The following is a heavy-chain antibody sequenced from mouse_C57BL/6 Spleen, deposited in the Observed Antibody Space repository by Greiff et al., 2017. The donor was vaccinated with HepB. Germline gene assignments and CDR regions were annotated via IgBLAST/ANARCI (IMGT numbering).Heavy chain of an antibody. J-gene: IGHJ4*01. CDR1: GYSITSGYY. CDR2: ISYDGSN. CDR3: ASQRRPYAMDY. D-gene: IGHD3-2*02. V-gene: IGHV3-6*01. Sequence: EVQLQESGPGLVKPSQSLSLTCSVTGYSITSGYYWNWIRQFPGNKLEWMGYISYDGSNNYNPSFKSRLSITRDTSKNQFFLKLNSVTTEDTATYYCASQRRPYAMDYWGQGTSVTVSS.